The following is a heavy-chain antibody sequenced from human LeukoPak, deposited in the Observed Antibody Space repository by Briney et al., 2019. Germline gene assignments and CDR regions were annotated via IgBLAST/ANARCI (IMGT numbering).Heavy chain of an antibody. Sequence: GGSLRLYCAASGFTFDDYGMTWVRQAPGKGLEWVSGINWNGGSTGYADSVKGRFTISRDNAKNSLYLQMNSLRAEDTALYYCARDFTGRRQFDYWGQGTLVTVSS. D-gene: IGHD1-14*01. J-gene: IGHJ4*02. CDR3: ARDFTGRRQFDY. V-gene: IGHV3-20*04. CDR2: INWNGGST. CDR1: GFTFDDYG.